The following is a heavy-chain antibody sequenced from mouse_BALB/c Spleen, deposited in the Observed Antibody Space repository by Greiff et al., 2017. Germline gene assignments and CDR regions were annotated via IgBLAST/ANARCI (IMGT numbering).Heavy chain of an antibody. CDR2: INSNGGST. CDR3: ARDRYDGFDY. CDR1: GFTFSSYG. V-gene: IGHV5-6-3*01. J-gene: IGHJ2*01. Sequence: VQLKESGGGLVQPGGSLKLSCAASGFTFSSYGMSWVRQTPDKRLELVATINSNGGSTYYPDSVKGRFTISRDNAKNTLYLQMSSLKSEDTAMYYCARDRYDGFDYWGQGTTLTVSS. D-gene: IGHD2-14*01.